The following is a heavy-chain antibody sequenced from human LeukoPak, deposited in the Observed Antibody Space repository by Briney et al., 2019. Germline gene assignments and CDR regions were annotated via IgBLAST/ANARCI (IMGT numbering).Heavy chain of an antibody. CDR2: IISSGSTI. D-gene: IGHD3-10*01. CDR3: ARSPRGVARTRVFDY. Sequence: GGSLRLSCAASGFTFSSYEMNWVRQAPGKGLEWGSYIISSGSTIYYADSVKGRFTITGDNAKNSLYLQMNSLRAEDTAVYYCARSPRGVARTRVFDYWGQGTLVTVSS. CDR1: GFTFSSYE. J-gene: IGHJ4*02. V-gene: IGHV3-48*03.